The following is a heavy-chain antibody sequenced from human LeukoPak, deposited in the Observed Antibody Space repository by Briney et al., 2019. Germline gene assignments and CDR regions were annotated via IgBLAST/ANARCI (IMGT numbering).Heavy chain of an antibody. V-gene: IGHV4-59*01. J-gene: IGHJ5*02. CDR1: GGSIRSYY. CDR2: IYYSGST. Sequence: PSETLSLTCTVSGGSIRSYYWSWIRQSPGKGLEWIGYIYYSGSTNYNPSLKSRVTISVDTSKNQFSLKMSSVTAADTAFYYCARGSSRFDPWGQGTLVTVSS. CDR3: ARGSSRFDP. D-gene: IGHD6-6*01.